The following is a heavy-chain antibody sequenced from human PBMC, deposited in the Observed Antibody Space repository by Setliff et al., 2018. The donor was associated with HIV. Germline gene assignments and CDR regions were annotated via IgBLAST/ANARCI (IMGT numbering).Heavy chain of an antibody. CDR3: THMGHYFDGTGYNRMYYFDY. D-gene: IGHD3-22*01. Sequence: PGGSLRLSCAASGFTFSNAWMNWVRQAPGKGLEWVGRVKSKTDGGTTDYAAPVKGRFTISRDDSKNMLYLEMSNLQTEDTAMYYCTHMGHYFDGTGYNRMYYFDYWGQGALVTVSS. CDR2: VKSKTDGGTT. CDR1: GFTFSNAW. V-gene: IGHV3-15*07. J-gene: IGHJ4*02.